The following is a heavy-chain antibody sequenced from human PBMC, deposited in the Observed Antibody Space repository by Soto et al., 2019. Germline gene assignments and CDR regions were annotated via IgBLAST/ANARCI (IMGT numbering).Heavy chain of an antibody. Sequence: ASVSASCKASGYTFTSYGISWVRQAPGQGLEWMGWISAYNGNTNYAQKLQGRVTMTTDTSTSTAYMELRSLRSDDTAVYYCARGIAARPVYYYYGMDVWGQGTTVTVSS. V-gene: IGHV1-18*01. CDR3: ARGIAARPVYYYYGMDV. CDR2: ISAYNGNT. J-gene: IGHJ6*02. CDR1: GYTFTSYG. D-gene: IGHD6-6*01.